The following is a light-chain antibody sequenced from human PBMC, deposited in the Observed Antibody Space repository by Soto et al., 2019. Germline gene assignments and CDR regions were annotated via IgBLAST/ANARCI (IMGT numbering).Light chain of an antibody. V-gene: IGKV3-20*01. CDR1: QSISSNY. CDR3: QQYGSWT. J-gene: IGKJ1*01. CDR2: GAS. Sequence: EIVLTQSPGTLSVSPGERATLSCRASQSISSNYSAWYQQKPGQAPSHLIYGASSRATGIPDRFSGSGSGTDFTLTISRPEPEDSAIYYCQQYGSWTFGQGTKVEIK.